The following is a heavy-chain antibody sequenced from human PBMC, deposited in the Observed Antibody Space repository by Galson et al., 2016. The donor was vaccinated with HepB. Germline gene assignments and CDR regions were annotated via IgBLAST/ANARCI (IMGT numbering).Heavy chain of an antibody. V-gene: IGHV4-61*01. J-gene: IGHJ6*02. D-gene: IGHD2-15*01. CDR2: MFYSGST. Sequence: SETLSLTCTVSGGSVSSGTYSWSWIRQPPGKGLEWIGYMFYSGSTHYTPSLKSRVTISVDTAKNQFSLNLSSVTAADSAVYYCACVAGVVVAVTGIYYYYGVDVWGQGTTVTVSS. CDR1: GGSVSSGTYS. CDR3: ACVAGVVVAVTGIYYYYGVDV.